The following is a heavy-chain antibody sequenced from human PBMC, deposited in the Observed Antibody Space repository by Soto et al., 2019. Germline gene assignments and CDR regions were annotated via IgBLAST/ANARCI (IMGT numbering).Heavy chain of an antibody. CDR1: GGSISSYY. Sequence: SETLSLTCTFSGGSISSYYWSWIRQPPGKGLEWIGYIYYSGSTNYNPSLKSRVTISVDTSKNQFSLKLSSVTAADTAVYYCARHTDGYNYYFDYWGQGTLVTVSS. V-gene: IGHV4-59*08. J-gene: IGHJ4*02. CDR2: IYYSGST. CDR3: ARHTDGYNYYFDY. D-gene: IGHD5-12*01.